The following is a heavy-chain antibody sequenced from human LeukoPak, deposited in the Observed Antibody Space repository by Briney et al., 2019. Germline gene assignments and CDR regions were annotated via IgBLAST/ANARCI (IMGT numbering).Heavy chain of an antibody. V-gene: IGHV4-61*02. CDR3: ARVPAYGPYGDSIDY. D-gene: IGHD4-17*01. Sequence: SQTLSLTCTVSGGSISSGSYYWSWIRQPAGEGLEWIGRIYTSGSTNYNPSLKSRVTISVDTSKNQFSLKLTSVTAADTAVYYCARVPAYGPYGDSIDYWGQGTLVTVSS. CDR2: IYTSGST. J-gene: IGHJ4*02. CDR1: GGSISSGSYY.